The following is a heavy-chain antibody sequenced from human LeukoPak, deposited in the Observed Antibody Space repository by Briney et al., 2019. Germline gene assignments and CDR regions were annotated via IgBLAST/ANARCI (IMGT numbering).Heavy chain of an antibody. CDR2: VYYTGST. J-gene: IGHJ2*01. CDR1: GGSISSSSYY. CDR3: ARHTMIRGVTDWYFDL. Sequence: SETLSLTCTVSGGSISSSSYYWSWIRQPPGKGLEWIGSVYYTGSTYCNPSLKSRVTISLDTSKNQFSLKLSSVTAADTAVYYCARHTMIRGVTDWYFDLWGRGTLVTVSS. D-gene: IGHD3-10*01. V-gene: IGHV4-39*07.